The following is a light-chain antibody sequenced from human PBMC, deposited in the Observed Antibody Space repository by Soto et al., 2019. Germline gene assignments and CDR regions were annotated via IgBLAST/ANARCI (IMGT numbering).Light chain of an antibody. CDR1: SSDVGGYNY. V-gene: IGLV2-14*01. CDR3: SSYTSTNSWV. J-gene: IGLJ3*02. CDR2: DVS. Sequence: QSVLTQSASVSGSPGQSITISCTGTSSDVGGYNYVSWYQQHPGQAPKLIIYDVSNRPSGVSTRFSGSKSGNTASLTISGLQAEDESDYSCSSYTSTNSWVFGGGTKVTVL.